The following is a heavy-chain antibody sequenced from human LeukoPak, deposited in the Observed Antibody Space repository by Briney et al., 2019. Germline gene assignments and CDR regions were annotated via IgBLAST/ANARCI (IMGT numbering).Heavy chain of an antibody. CDR1: GSTFSSYD. J-gene: IGHJ6*02. CDR2: IGTAGDT. CDR3: AREAYCSGGSCYEAVYGMDV. Sequence: GRSLRLSCAASGSTFSSYDMHWVRQATGKGLEWVSAIGTAGDTYYPGSVKGRFTISRENAKTSLYLQMNSLRAGDTAVYYCAREAYCSGGSCYEAVYGMDVWGQGTTVTVSS. D-gene: IGHD2-15*01. V-gene: IGHV3-13*01.